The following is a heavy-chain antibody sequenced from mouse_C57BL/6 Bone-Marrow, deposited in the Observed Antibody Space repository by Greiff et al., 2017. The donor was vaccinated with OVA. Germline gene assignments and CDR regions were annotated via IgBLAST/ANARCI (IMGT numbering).Heavy chain of an antibody. D-gene: IGHD1-1*01. Sequence: VHVKQSVAELVRPGASVKLSCTASGFNIKNTYMHWVKQRPEQGLEWIGRIDPANGNTKYAPKFQGKATITADTSSNTAYLQLSSLTSEDTAIYYCANYGSSFYYFDYWGQGTTLTVSS. V-gene: IGHV14-3*01. CDR1: GFNIKNTY. CDR2: IDPANGNT. CDR3: ANYGSSFYYFDY. J-gene: IGHJ2*01.